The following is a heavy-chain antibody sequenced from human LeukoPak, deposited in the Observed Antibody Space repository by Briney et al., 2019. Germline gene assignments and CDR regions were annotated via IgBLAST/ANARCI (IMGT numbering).Heavy chain of an antibody. D-gene: IGHD3-22*01. CDR1: GYTFTSYD. J-gene: IGHJ4*02. CDR3: ATVPEPLTYYDSSGYYQF. CDR2: MNPNTGNT. V-gene: IGHV1-8*01. Sequence: AASVKVSCKASGYTFTSYDINWVRQATGQGLEWMGWMNPNTGNTGHAQKFQGRVTMTRNTSISTAYMELSSLRSEDTAVYYCATVPEPLTYYDSSGYYQFWGQGTLVTVSS.